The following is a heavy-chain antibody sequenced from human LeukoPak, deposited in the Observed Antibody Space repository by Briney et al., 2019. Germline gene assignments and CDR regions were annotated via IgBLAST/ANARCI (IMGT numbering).Heavy chain of an antibody. Sequence: GGSLRLSCADSRLTVSNYEMNWIRQAPGKGLEWLAFIGPSGSPIYYADSVKGRFTISRDNAKNSLHLHMNSLRAEDTAVYYCATKVYGTTYFSDWGQGTLVTVSS. D-gene: IGHD4/OR15-4a*01. CDR2: IGPSGSPI. CDR3: ATKVYGTTYFSD. J-gene: IGHJ4*02. CDR1: RLTVSNYE. V-gene: IGHV3-48*03.